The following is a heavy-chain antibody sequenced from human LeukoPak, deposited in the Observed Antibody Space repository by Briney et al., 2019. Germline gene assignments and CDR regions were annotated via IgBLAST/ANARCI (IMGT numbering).Heavy chain of an antibody. CDR3: AKDLLARPDY. J-gene: IGHJ4*02. D-gene: IGHD2/OR15-2a*01. CDR2: ISGGST. Sequence: GGSLRLSCAASGFTVSSNEMSWVRQAPGKGLEWVSSISGGSTYYADSVKGRFTISRDNSKNTLYLQMNSLRAEDTAVYYCAKDLLARPDYWGQGTLVTVSS. CDR1: GFTVSSNE. V-gene: IGHV3-38-3*01.